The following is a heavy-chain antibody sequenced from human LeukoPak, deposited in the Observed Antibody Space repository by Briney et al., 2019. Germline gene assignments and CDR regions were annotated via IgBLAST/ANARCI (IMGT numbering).Heavy chain of an antibody. V-gene: IGHV1-18*01. D-gene: IGHD6-13*01. CDR1: GYTFTSYG. J-gene: IGHJ4*02. Sequence: AASVTVSCKASGYTFTSYGISWVRQAPGQGLEWMGWISAYNGNTNYAQKLQGRVTMTTDTSTSTAYMELSSLRSEDTAVYYCGVGDQQLAPFDYWGQGTLVTVSS. CDR3: GVGDQQLAPFDY. CDR2: ISAYNGNT.